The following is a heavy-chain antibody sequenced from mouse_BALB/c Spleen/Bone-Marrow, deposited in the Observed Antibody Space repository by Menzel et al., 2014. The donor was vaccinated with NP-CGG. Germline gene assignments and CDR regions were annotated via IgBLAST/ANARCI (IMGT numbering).Heavy chain of an antibody. J-gene: IGHJ3*01. CDR1: GYTFTGYW. CDR3: AYGSSFGFAY. D-gene: IGHD1-1*01. CDR2: IDPYDSET. V-gene: IGHV1-74*01. Sequence: QVQLQQPGAELVRPGASVKLSCRTSGYTFTGYWMNWVKQRPEQGLEWIGRIDPYDSETHYNQKFKVKAILTVDKSSRAAYMQLSSLTSDDSAVYYCAYGSSFGFAYWGQGTLVTVSA.